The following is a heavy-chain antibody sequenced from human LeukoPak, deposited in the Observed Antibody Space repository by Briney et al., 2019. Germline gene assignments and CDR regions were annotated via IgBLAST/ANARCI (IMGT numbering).Heavy chain of an antibody. D-gene: IGHD3-16*01. J-gene: IGHJ4*02. CDR3: ARDFAIDGAPRDH. Sequence: GGSLRLSCAASGFTFSSYSMNWVRQAPGKGLEWVSSISSSSSYIYYADSVKGRFTISRDNAKNSLYLQMNSLRAEDTAVYYCARDFAIDGAPRDHWGQGTLVTVSS. V-gene: IGHV3-21*01. CDR1: GFTFSSYS. CDR2: ISSSSSYI.